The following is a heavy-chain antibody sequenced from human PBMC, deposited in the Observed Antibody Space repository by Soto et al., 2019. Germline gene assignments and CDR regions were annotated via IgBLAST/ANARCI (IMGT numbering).Heavy chain of an antibody. CDR1: GDTLGSYI. J-gene: IGHJ6*03. Sequence: QAQLVQSGAEVKRPGSSVKVSCKASGDTLGSYIISWVGQAPGQGLEWMGRIIPMVGTPNSAQKFQGRVTFSADKSTSTAYMVLNSLISDDTAVYYCATDGGSTSSSAYNYFMDVWGKGTPVTVSS. V-gene: IGHV1-69*08. D-gene: IGHD3-16*01. CDR2: IIPMVGTP. CDR3: ATDGGSTSSSAYNYFMDV.